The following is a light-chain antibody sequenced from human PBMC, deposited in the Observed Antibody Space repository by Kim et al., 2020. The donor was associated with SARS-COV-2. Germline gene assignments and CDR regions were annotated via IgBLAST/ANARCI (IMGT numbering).Light chain of an antibody. CDR3: SSYAGSNNLV. CDR2: EVS. Sequence: GQSVTITGTGTSSDVGGNNYVSWYQQHPGKAPKLMIYEVSKRPSGVPDRFSGSKSGNTASLTVSGLQAEDEADYYCSSYAGSNNLVFGGGTQLTVL. CDR1: SSDVGGNNY. V-gene: IGLV2-8*01. J-gene: IGLJ2*01.